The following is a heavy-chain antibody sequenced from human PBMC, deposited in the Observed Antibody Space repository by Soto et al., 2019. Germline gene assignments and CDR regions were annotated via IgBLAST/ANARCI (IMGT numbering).Heavy chain of an antibody. CDR2: IYYSGST. CDR3: ARRGGLRYFYWLPQDDNWFDP. V-gene: IGHV4-39*01. J-gene: IGHJ5*02. Sequence: QLQLQESGPGLVKPSETLSLTCTVSGGSISSSSYYWGWIRQPPGKGLEWIGRIYYSGSTYYNPSLKSRVTISVDTSKNQLSRKLSSVTAADTAVYYCARRGGLRYFYWLPQDDNWFDPWGQGTLVTVSS. D-gene: IGHD3-9*01. CDR1: GGSISSSSYY.